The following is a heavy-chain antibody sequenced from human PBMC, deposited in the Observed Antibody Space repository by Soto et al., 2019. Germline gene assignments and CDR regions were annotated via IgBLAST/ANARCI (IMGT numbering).Heavy chain of an antibody. J-gene: IGHJ4*02. CDR2: LSYLGTT. CDR3: ATGRSDSGWYEEHF. Sequence: SETLSLTCTVSNDSIRSGTYYWAWIRQPPGRGLEWIGSLSYLGTTDYNPSLKSRVTISKDASKNQFSLKLTSMTAADAAVYYCATGRSDSGWYEEHFWGQGXLVTVDS. CDR1: NDSIRSGTYY. V-gene: IGHV4-39*01. D-gene: IGHD6-19*01.